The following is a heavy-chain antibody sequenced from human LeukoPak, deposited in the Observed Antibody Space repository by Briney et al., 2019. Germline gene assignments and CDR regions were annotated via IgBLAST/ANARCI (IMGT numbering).Heavy chain of an antibody. Sequence: GGSLRLSCAASGFTFSSYAMSWVRQAPGKGLEWVSILSGSGGSAYYADSVKGRFNISRDNSKNTLYLQMSSLRAEDTAVYYCAKGHYTSPPRTWFDPWGQGTLVTVSS. D-gene: IGHD2-2*02. CDR3: AKGHYTSPPRTWFDP. J-gene: IGHJ5*02. CDR1: GFTFSSYA. V-gene: IGHV3-23*01. CDR2: LSGSGGSA.